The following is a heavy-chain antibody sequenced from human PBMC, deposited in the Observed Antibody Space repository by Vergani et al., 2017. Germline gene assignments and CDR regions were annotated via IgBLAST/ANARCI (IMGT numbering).Heavy chain of an antibody. CDR2: ISGSATGGVT. D-gene: IGHD3-10*01. CDR3: ARDEAGAGAFDI. V-gene: IGHV3-23*01. J-gene: IGHJ3*02. CDR1: GLVFSDYT. Sequence: EVQLLESGGGLAQPGGSLTLSCVAYGLVFSDYTMSWVRQAPGRGLEWVSIISGSATGGVTYVADSVKGRFTIFRDNSKNTLYLQMNSLRAEDTAVYYCARDEAGAGAFDIWGQGTMVTVSS.